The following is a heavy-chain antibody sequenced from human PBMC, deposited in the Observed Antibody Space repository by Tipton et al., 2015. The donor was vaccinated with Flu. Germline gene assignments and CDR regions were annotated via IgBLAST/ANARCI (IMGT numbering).Heavy chain of an antibody. V-gene: IGHV4-59*01. CDR3: ARWGHRRSTYYYYGMDV. J-gene: IGHJ6*02. Sequence: TLSLTCTVSGGSISSYYWSWIRQPPGKGLEWIGYIYYSGSTNYNPSLKSRVTISVDTSKNQFSLKLSSVTAADTAVYYCARWGHRRSTYYYYGMDVWGQGTAVTVSS. CDR2: IYYSGST. D-gene: IGHD3-16*01. CDR1: GGSISSYY.